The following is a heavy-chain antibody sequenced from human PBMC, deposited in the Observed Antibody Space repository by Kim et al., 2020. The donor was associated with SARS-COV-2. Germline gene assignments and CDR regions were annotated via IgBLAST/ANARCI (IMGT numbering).Heavy chain of an antibody. CDR3: ARENYGDGNYYYYGMDV. Sequence: GGSLRLSCAASGFTFSDHYMDWVRQAPGKGLEWVGRTRNKANSYTTEYAASVKDRFTISRDDSKNSLYLQMNSLKTEDTAVYYCARENYGDGNYYYYGMDVWGQGTTVTVSS. D-gene: IGHD4-17*01. CDR2: TRNKANSYTT. CDR1: GFTFSDHY. V-gene: IGHV3-72*01. J-gene: IGHJ6*02.